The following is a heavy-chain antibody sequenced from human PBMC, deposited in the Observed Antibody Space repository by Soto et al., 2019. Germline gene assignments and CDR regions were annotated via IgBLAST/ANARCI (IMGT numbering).Heavy chain of an antibody. V-gene: IGHV1-24*01. J-gene: IGHJ4*02. Sequence: GASVKVSCKVSGYTLTELSMHWVRQAPGKGLEWMGGFDPEDGETIYAQKFQGRVTMTEDTSTDTAYMELSSLRSEDTAVYYCATLTGVRSYFDYWGQGTLVTVSS. CDR1: GYTLTELS. D-gene: IGHD3-9*01. CDR3: ATLTGVRSYFDY. CDR2: FDPEDGET.